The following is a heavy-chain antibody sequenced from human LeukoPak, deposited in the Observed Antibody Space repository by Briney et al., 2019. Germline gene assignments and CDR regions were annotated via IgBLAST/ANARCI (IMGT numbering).Heavy chain of an antibody. Sequence: PGRSPRLSCAASGFTFSSYGMHWVRQAPGKGLEWVAVISYDGSNKYYADSVKGRFTISRDNSKNTLYLQMNSLRAEDTAVYYCAKGRSGSYVGDAFDIWGQGTMVSVSS. CDR1: GFTFSSYG. CDR2: ISYDGSNK. D-gene: IGHD1-26*01. V-gene: IGHV3-30*18. J-gene: IGHJ3*02. CDR3: AKGRSGSYVGDAFDI.